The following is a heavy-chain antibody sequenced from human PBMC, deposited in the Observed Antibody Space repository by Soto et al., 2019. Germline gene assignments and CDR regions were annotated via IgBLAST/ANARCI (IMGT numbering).Heavy chain of an antibody. CDR3: AKHSGISHNWFDP. J-gene: IGHJ5*02. Sequence: QVQLVESGGGVVQPGRSLRLSCAASGFTFSSYGMHWVRQAPGKGLEWVAVISYDGSNKYYADSVKSRFTISRDNSKNTLYLQMNRLRAEDTAVYYCAKHSGISHNWFDPWGQGTLVTVSS. CDR1: GFTFSSYG. V-gene: IGHV3-30*18. CDR2: ISYDGSNK. D-gene: IGHD3-10*01.